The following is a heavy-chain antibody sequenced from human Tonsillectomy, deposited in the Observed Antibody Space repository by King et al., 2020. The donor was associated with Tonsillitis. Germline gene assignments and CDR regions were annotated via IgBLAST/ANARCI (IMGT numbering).Heavy chain of an antibody. Sequence: ITLKESGPTLVKPTQTLTLTCTFSGFSLSTSGVGVGWIRQPPGKALEWLALIYWNDDKRYSPSLKSRLTITKDTSKNQVVLTMTNMDPVDTATYYCAHSHISDFLKPYDSSGYLPHAFDIWGQGTMVTVSS. CDR2: IYWNDDK. J-gene: IGHJ3*02. CDR3: AHSHISDFLKPYDSSGYLPHAFDI. V-gene: IGHV2-5*01. CDR1: GFSLSTSGVG. D-gene: IGHD3-22*01.